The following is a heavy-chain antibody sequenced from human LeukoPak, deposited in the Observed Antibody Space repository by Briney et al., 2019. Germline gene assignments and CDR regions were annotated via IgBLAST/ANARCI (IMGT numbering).Heavy chain of an antibody. CDR2: INNWDNKA. CDR1: GFTFSNSA. CDR3: AKGHGVWPLNWFDP. V-gene: IGHV3-23*01. Sequence: PGGSLRLSCAASGFTFSNSAISWVRQAPGKGLEWLSAINNWDNKAYYADSVSGRFTVSRDSSKNTVYLQMNSLKAEDTAIYYCAKGHGVWPLNWFDPWGQGTLVTVSS. J-gene: IGHJ5*02. D-gene: IGHD2-8*01.